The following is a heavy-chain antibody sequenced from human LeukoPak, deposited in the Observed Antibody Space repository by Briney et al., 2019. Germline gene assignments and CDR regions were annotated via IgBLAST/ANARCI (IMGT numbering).Heavy chain of an antibody. CDR2: ISSSGSTI. D-gene: IGHD6-13*01. CDR1: GFTFSSYE. Sequence: GGSLRLSCAASGFTFSSYEMNWVRQAPGKGLEWVSYISSSGSTIYYADSVKGRFTISRDNAKNSLYLQMNCLRAEDTAVYYCARAGHSSSWYGRDYWGQGTLVTVSS. CDR3: ARAGHSSSWYGRDY. V-gene: IGHV3-48*03. J-gene: IGHJ4*02.